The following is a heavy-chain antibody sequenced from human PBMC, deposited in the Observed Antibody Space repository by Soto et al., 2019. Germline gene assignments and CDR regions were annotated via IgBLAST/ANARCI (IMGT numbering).Heavy chain of an antibody. D-gene: IGHD6-13*01. CDR3: TRDASRDSSARGWFDP. CDR2: ISSNSAYI. CDR1: GFTFRSFT. Sequence: GGSLRLSCAASGFTFRSFTMNWVRQAPGKGLEWVSTISSNSAYIYYADALRGRFTISRDNAKNSLHLQMNSLRAEDTAVYYCTRDASRDSSARGWFDPWGPGTLGTVSS. V-gene: IGHV3-21*01. J-gene: IGHJ5*02.